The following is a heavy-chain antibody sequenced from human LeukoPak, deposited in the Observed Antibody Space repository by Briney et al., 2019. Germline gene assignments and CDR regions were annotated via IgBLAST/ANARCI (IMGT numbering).Heavy chain of an antibody. J-gene: IGHJ4*02. D-gene: IGHD4-17*01. CDR2: IYYSGST. Sequence: PSETLSLTCTVSGGSISSYYWSWIRQPPGKGLEWIGYIYYSGSTYYNPSLKSRVTISVDTSKNQFSLKLSSVTAADTAVYYCARDVSGDYSTFHFDYWGQGTLVTVSS. CDR3: ARDVSGDYSTFHFDY. CDR1: GGSISSYY. V-gene: IGHV4-59*12.